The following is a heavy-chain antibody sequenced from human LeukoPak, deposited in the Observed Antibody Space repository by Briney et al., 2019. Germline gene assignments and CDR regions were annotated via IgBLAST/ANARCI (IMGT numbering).Heavy chain of an antibody. CDR2: IYRSGST. D-gene: IGHD6-19*01. V-gene: IGHV4-61*09. J-gene: IGHJ3*02. CDR3: VRGHLVGGWFKYDAFDI. Sequence: SETLSLTCTVSGGSISSGSYYWSWIRQPAGKRLEWIGHIYRSGSTNYNPSLKSRVTISVDTSKNQFSLKLSSVTAADTAVYYCVRGHLVGGWFKYDAFDIWGQGTMVTVSS. CDR1: GGSISSGSYY.